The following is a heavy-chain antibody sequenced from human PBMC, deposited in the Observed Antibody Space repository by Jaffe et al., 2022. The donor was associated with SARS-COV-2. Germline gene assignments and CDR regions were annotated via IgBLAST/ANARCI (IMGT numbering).Heavy chain of an antibody. CDR2: INHSGGT. J-gene: IGHJ5*02. D-gene: IGHD2-2*01. Sequence: QVQLQQWGAGLLKPSETLSLTCAVYGGSFSGYYWSWIRQPPGKGLEWIGQINHSGGTNYNPSLKSRFTISVDTSKNQFSLSLSSVTAADTAVFYCARGDFTSSFYGVHNWFDPWGQGTLVTVSS. V-gene: IGHV4-34*01. CDR3: ARGDFTSSFYGVHNWFDP. CDR1: GGSFSGYY.